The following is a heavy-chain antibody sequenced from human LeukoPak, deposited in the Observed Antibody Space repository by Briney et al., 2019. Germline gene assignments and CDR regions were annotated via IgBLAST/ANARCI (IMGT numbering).Heavy chain of an antibody. D-gene: IGHD6-19*01. V-gene: IGHV3-23*01. CDR3: AKRGQYTSGWCFDD. J-gene: IGHJ4*02. Sequence: GGSLRLSCAASGLTFSSYAMSWVRQAPGKGLEWVSIISASGGHTYYADSVKGRFTTSRDSSQNTLYLQMNSLRADDTAVYYCAKRGQYTSGWCFDDWGQGTLVTVST. CDR1: GLTFSSYA. CDR2: ISASGGHT.